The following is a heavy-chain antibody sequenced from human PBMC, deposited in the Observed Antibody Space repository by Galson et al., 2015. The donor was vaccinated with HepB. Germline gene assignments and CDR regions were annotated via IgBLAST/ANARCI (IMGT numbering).Heavy chain of an antibody. CDR1: GFTFSSYS. V-gene: IGHV3-48*02. D-gene: IGHD2-15*01. Sequence: SLRLSCAASGFTFSSYSMNWVRQAPGKGLEWVSYISSSSSTIYYADSVKGRFTISRDNAKNSLYLQMNSLRDEDTAVYYCARATRAWYSGGSFLEYYYGMDVWGQGTTVTVSS. CDR3: ARATRAWYSGGSFLEYYYGMDV. CDR2: ISSSSSTI. J-gene: IGHJ6*02.